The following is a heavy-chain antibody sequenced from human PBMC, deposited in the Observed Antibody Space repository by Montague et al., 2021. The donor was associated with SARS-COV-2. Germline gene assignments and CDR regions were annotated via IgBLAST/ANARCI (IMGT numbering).Heavy chain of an antibody. J-gene: IGHJ6*02. V-gene: IGHV3-30*04. CDR2: ISYDGSKK. D-gene: IGHD3-22*01. CDR3: ARDGSGYASNYFYVMDV. CDR1: RFTFNTYT. Sequence: SLRLSCAASRFTFNTYTMHWVRQAPGKGLQWVAVISYDGSKKYYIDSVKGRFTFSRDNSRNTLSLQMNSLRSEDSAVYYCARDGSGYASNYFYVMDVWGQGTMVTVPS.